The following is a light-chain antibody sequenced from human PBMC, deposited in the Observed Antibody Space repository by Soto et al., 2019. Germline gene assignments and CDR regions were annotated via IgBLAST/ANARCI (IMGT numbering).Light chain of an antibody. V-gene: IGKV3-15*01. CDR2: GAS. J-gene: IGKJ1*01. Sequence: EIVMTQSPATLSVSPGERATLSCRASQSVSSNLACYQQKPGQAPRLLIYGASTRATGIPARFSGSVSGTEFTLSISSLQSEDFAVYFWQQYNNWPPWTFGQGNKVEIQ. CDR3: QQYNNWPPWT. CDR1: QSVSSN.